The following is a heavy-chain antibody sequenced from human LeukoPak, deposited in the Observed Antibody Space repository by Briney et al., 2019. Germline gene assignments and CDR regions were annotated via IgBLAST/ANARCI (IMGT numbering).Heavy chain of an antibody. CDR3: ATYRTSFIYWYFDL. J-gene: IGHJ2*01. CDR1: GASIRSSY. V-gene: IGHV4-59*01. Sequence: KPSETLSLTCTVSGASIRSSYWSWIRQPPGKGLEWIGYISYTGSTNYNPSLKSRVSLSVDTSKNQFSLELSSVTAADTAAYYCATYRTSFIYWYFDLWGRGTLVTVSS. CDR2: ISYTGST. D-gene: IGHD2-2*01.